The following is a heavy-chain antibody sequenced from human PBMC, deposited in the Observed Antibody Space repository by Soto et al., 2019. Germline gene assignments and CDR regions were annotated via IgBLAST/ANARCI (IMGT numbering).Heavy chain of an antibody. Sequence: ASVKVSCKASGGTFSSYAISWVRQAPGQGLEWMGGIIPIFGTANYAQKFQGRVTITADESTSTAYMELSSLRSEDTAVYYCASYFWSGVEGDYYGMDVWGQGTTVTVSS. D-gene: IGHD3-3*01. CDR3: ASYFWSGVEGDYYGMDV. J-gene: IGHJ6*02. V-gene: IGHV1-69*13. CDR2: IIPIFGTA. CDR1: GGTFSSYA.